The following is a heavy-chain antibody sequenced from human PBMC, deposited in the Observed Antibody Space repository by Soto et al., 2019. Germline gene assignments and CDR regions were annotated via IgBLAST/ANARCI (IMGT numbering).Heavy chain of an antibody. D-gene: IGHD3-22*01. J-gene: IGHJ4*02. CDR3: ARQGYYYDSSFY. Sequence: SETLSLTCTVSGGSISSSSYYWGWIRQPPGKGLEWIGSIYYSGSTYYNPSLKSRVTISVDTSKNQFSLKLSSVTAAGTAVYYCARQGYYYDSSFYWGQGTLVTVSS. CDR1: GGSISSSSYY. CDR2: IYYSGST. V-gene: IGHV4-39*01.